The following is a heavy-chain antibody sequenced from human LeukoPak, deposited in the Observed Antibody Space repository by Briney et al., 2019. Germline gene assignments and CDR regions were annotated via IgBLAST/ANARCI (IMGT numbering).Heavy chain of an antibody. CDR1: GYTFTSYG. CDR2: ISAYNGNT. D-gene: IGHD5-18*01. CDR3: ARVLVGYSYGYDIDY. J-gene: IGHJ4*02. Sequence: ASVKVSCKASGYTFTSYGISWVRQAPGQGLEWMGWISAYNGNTNYAQKRQGRVTMTTDTSTSTAYMELRSLRSDDTAVYYCARVLVGYSYGYDIDYWGQGTLVTVSS. V-gene: IGHV1-18*01.